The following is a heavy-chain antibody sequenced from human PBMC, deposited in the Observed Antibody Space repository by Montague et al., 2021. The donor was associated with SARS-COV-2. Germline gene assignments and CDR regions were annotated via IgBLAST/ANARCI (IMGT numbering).Heavy chain of an antibody. Sequence: SETLSLTCTVSGGSISTRYYSWIRQPPAKRLVWIGDMYYSGGTSYNSSLKSRGTTSVDTYKNQLSLHLSSVTAADTAVYFCARADRRSRDSPHLYYYKGMAPISLDLSKRKFAVTLTSVSAAATAGYSGACDRKSRGGIDPWGQGTLVTVSS. CDR3: ARADRRSRDSPHLYYYKGMAPISLDLSKRKFAVTLTSVSAAATAGYSGACDRKSRGGIDP. V-gene: IGHV4-59*11. J-gene: IGHJ5*02. D-gene: IGHD3-22*01. CDR1: GGSISTRY. CDR2: MYYSGGT.